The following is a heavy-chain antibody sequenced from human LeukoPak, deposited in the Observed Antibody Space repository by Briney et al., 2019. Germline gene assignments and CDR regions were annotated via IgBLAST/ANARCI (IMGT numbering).Heavy chain of an antibody. J-gene: IGHJ4*02. D-gene: IGHD2-2*01. CDR3: ASEYQQPLDY. Sequence: GGSLRLSCAASGFAYSSYSMNWVPQAPGKGLEWVSYIGSGRRFKYYADSVKGRFTISRDNAKHSLYLQMESPRAEDTAVYYCASEYQQPLDYWGQGALVTVSS. V-gene: IGHV3-21*01. CDR2: IGSGRRFK. CDR1: GFAYSSYS.